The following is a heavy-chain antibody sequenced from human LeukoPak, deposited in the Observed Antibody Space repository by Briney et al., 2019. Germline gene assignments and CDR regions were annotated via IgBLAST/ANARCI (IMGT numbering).Heavy chain of an antibody. V-gene: IGHV3-23*01. CDR3: ARDHRKQQPVPAPYY. CDR1: GFTFSSYA. CDR2: ISGSGGST. D-gene: IGHD6-13*01. Sequence: GGSLRLSCAASGFTFSSYAMSWVRQAPGKGLEWVSAISGSGGSTYYADSVKGRFTISRDNAKNSLYLQMNSLRAEDTAVYYCARDHRKQQPVPAPYYWGQGTLVTVSS. J-gene: IGHJ4*02.